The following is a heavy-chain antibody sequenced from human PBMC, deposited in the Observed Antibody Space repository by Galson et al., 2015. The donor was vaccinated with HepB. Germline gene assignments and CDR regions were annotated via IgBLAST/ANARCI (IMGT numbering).Heavy chain of an antibody. D-gene: IGHD2-15*01. CDR1: GFTVSSNY. V-gene: IGHV3-53*04. J-gene: IGHJ4*02. CDR2: IYSGGST. CDR3: ASYCSGGSCYSNQDY. Sequence: SLRLSCAASGFTVSSNYMSWVRQAPGKGLEWVSVIYSGGSTYYADSVKGRFTISRHNSKNTLYLQMNSLRAEDTAVYYCASYCSGGSCYSNQDYWGQGTLVTVSS.